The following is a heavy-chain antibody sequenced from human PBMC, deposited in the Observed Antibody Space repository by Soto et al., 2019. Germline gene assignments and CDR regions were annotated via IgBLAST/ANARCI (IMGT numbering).Heavy chain of an antibody. D-gene: IGHD3-22*01. CDR2: MYHSWTP. Sequence: PSETLSLTSSVSGGSMIIYYWSWIRQPPGKGLEWIGFMYHSWTPNYNPSLKSRVTISVDTSNNQFSLKLSCVTAADTAVYYRARASYDNSGNYFGYWGRGILVTVS. CDR1: GGSMIIYY. J-gene: IGHJ4*02. V-gene: IGHV4-59*01. CDR3: ARASYDNSGNYFGY.